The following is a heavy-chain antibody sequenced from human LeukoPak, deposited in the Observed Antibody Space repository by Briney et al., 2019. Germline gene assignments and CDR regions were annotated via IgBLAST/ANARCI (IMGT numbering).Heavy chain of an antibody. V-gene: IGHV3-43D*03. CDR1: GFTFDDYA. D-gene: IGHD3-22*01. Sequence: PGGSLRLSCAASGFTFDDYAMHWVRQAPGKGLEWVSLISWDGGSTYYADSVKGRFTISGDNSKNSLYLQMNSLRAEDTALYYCAKDEYSSYMDVWGKGTTVTVSS. CDR2: ISWDGGST. J-gene: IGHJ6*03. CDR3: AKDEYSSYMDV.